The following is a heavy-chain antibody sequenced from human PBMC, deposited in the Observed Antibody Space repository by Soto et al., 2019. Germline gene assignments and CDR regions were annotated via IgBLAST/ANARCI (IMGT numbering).Heavy chain of an antibody. CDR1: GYTFTSYA. CDR3: ARAPPGGLYCSSTSCPFDY. CDR2: INAGNGNT. D-gene: IGHD2-2*01. Sequence: ASVKVSCKASGYTFTSYAMHWVRQAPGQRLEWMGWINAGNGNTKYSQKFQGRVTITRDTSASTAYMELSSLRSEDTAVYYCARAPPGGLYCSSTSCPFDYWGQGTLVTVSS. J-gene: IGHJ4*02. V-gene: IGHV1-3*01.